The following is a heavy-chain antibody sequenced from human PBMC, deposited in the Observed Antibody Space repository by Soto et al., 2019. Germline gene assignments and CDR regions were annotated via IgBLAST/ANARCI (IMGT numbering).Heavy chain of an antibody. V-gene: IGHV3-23*01. CDR2: LSKDGANE. CDR1: GFILSNYA. CDR3: ASKVLFDY. J-gene: IGHJ4*02. Sequence: GGSLRLSCTASGFILSNYAMNWVRQAPGKGLEWVSTLSKDGANEHYADSVKGRFTISRDSSENTVFLQMNSLRAEDTAIYYCASKVLFDYWGQGTLVTVSS.